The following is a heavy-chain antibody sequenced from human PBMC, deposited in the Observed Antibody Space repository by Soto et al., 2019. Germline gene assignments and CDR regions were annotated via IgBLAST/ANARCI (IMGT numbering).Heavy chain of an antibody. Sequence: QVQLVQSGAEVKKPGASVKVSCKASGYTFTSYAMHWVRQAPGQRLEWMGWINAGNGNTKYSQKFQGRVTITSDTSASTAYMELSSLRSEDTAVYYCARSGGGIFGVVIIPSYYYYYMDVWGKGTTVTVSS. CDR3: ARSGGGIFGVVIIPSYYYYYMDV. CDR1: GYTFTSYA. J-gene: IGHJ6*03. CDR2: INAGNGNT. D-gene: IGHD3-3*02. V-gene: IGHV1-3*01.